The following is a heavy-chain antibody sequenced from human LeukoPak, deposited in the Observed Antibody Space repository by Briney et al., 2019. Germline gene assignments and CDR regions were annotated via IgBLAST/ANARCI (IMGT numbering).Heavy chain of an antibody. D-gene: IGHD6-19*01. CDR3: SAGTAVAADF. J-gene: IGHJ4*02. CDR1: GFTFSSYS. V-gene: IGHV3-21*01. Sequence: KTGGSLRLSCAASGFTFSSYSMNWVRQAPGKGLEWVSSISSISTYMYYADSVKGRFTISRDNAKNSLYLQMNRLRAEDTAVYYCSAGTAVAADFWGQGTLVTVSS. CDR2: ISSISTYM.